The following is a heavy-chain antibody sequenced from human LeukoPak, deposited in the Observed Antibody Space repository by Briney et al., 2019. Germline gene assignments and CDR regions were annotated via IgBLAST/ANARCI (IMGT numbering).Heavy chain of an antibody. V-gene: IGHV1-18*01. CDR3: ARTTGDPDDFWSGYYGVGMDV. CDR1: GYNFKTHA. CDR2: ISGYNGGT. D-gene: IGHD3-3*01. J-gene: IGHJ6*02. Sequence: ASVKVSCKASGYNFKTHAFSWVRQVPGQGLEWMGWISGYNGGTAYAQKFQDRVTMTKDTSSTTAYMELRSLRSDDTAVYYCARTTGDPDDFWSGYYGVGMDVWGQGTTVTVSS.